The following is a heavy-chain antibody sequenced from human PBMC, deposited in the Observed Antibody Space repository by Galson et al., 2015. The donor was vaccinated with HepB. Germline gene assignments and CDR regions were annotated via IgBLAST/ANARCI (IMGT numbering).Heavy chain of an antibody. Sequence: SLRLSCAASGFTFSSYGMHWVRQAPGKGLEWVAVISYDGSNKYYADSVKGRFTISRDNSKNTLDLQVNSLRAEDTAVYYCAKAGPSVPAATNFMVLWGQGTLLTVSS. CDR3: AKAGPSVPAATNFMVL. CDR2: ISYDGSNK. D-gene: IGHD2-2*01. J-gene: IGHJ4*02. CDR1: GFTFSSYG. V-gene: IGHV3-30*18.